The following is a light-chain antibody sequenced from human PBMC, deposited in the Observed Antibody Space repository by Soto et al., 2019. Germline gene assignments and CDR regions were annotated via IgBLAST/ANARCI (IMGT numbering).Light chain of an antibody. Sequence: MTQSPATPPGSVSDRLPITRRASQTISSWLAWYQQKPGKAPKLLIYKASTLKSGVPLRFSGSGSGTEFTLTISSLQPDDFATYYCQHYNSYSEAFGQGTKVDIK. CDR3: QHYNSYSEA. CDR1: QTISSW. V-gene: IGKV1-5*03. CDR2: KAS. J-gene: IGKJ1*01.